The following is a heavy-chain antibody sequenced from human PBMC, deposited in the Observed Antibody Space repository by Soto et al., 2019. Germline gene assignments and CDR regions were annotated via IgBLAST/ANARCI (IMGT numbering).Heavy chain of an antibody. CDR3: ARYQEGADAFDI. J-gene: IGHJ3*02. V-gene: IGHV3-48*01. CDR1: GFSFSSNS. CDR2: ISSSSRTI. D-gene: IGHD2-2*01. Sequence: GGSLRLSCAASGFSFSSNSMNWVRQAPGKGLEWVSCISSSSRTIYYADSVKGRFTISRDNAKNSLYLQVNSLRAEDTAVYYCARYQEGADAFDIWGQGKMVTVSS.